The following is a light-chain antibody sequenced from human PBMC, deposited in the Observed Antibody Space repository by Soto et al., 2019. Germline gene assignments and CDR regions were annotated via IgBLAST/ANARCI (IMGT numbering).Light chain of an antibody. CDR1: QRISTSY. J-gene: IGKJ3*01. CDR2: GTS. V-gene: IGKV3-20*01. Sequence: EIVLTQSPGTLSLSAGERATLSCRASQRISTSYLAWYQQKPGRAPRVLVYGTSTRATGIPSRFSGSGSGTDFTLTISRLEPEDFAVYYCQQYGDSPFTFGPGTKLDIQ. CDR3: QQYGDSPFT.